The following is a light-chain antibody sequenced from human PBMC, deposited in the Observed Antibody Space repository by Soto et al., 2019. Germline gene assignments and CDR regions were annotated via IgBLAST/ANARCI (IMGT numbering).Light chain of an antibody. V-gene: IGLV2-14*01. CDR1: SSDVVGYNY. J-gene: IGLJ1*01. Sequence: SALTQPASVSGSPGQSITISCTGTSSDVVGYNYVSWYQQHPGKAPKFMIYDVSNRPPGVSNRFSGSKSGNTASLTISGLQAEDEADYYCCSYTTSNTRQIVFGAGTKVTVL. CDR3: CSYTTSNTRQIV. CDR2: DVS.